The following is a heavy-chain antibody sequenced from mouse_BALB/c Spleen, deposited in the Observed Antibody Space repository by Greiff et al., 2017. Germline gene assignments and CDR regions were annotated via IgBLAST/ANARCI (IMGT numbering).Heavy chain of an antibody. J-gene: IGHJ4*01. CDR3: ARDRYDVDAMDY. CDR2: ISYDGSN. D-gene: IGHD2-14*01. CDR1: GYSITSGYY. Sequence: EVHLVESGPGLVKPSQSLSLTCSVTGYSITSGYYWNWIRQFPGNKLEWMGYISYDGSNNYNPSLKNRISITRDTSKNQFFLKLNSVTTEDTATYYCARDRYDVDAMDYWGQGTSVTVSS. V-gene: IGHV3-6*02.